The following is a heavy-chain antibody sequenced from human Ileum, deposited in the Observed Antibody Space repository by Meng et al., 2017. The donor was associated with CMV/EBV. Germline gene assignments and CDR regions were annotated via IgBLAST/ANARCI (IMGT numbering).Heavy chain of an antibody. D-gene: IGHD4-23*01. CDR1: GFTFNSYP. CDR3: ARDSNSGSLNYFDY. J-gene: IGHJ4*02. Sequence: GESLKISCAASGFTFNSYPMHWVRQAPGKGLEWVALISLDGNYDYYADSVKGRFTISRDNSNNTVDLQMNSLTPEDTAVYYCARDSNSGSLNYFDYWGQGTLVTVSS. V-gene: IGHV3-30*04. CDR2: ISLDGNYD.